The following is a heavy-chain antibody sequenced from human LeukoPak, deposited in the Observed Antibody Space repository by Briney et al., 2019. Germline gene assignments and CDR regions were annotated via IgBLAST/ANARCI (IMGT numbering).Heavy chain of an antibody. CDR3: ARLGGRHSSWYYYYYMDI. CDR2: IYHSGST. Sequence: PSETLSLTCAVSGGSISSSNWWSWVRPPPGKGLEWIGEIYHSGSTNYNPSLKSRVTISVDKSKNQFSLKLSSVTAADTAVYYCARLGGRHSSWYYYYYMDIWGKGTTVTVSS. J-gene: IGHJ6*03. D-gene: IGHD6-13*01. CDR1: GGSISSSNW. V-gene: IGHV4-4*02.